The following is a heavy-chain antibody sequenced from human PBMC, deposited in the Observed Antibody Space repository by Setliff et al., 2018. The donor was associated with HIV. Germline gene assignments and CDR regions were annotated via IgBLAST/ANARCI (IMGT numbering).Heavy chain of an antibody. CDR1: GFSLSTNKMC. Sequence: SGPTLVNPTQTLTLTCSFSGFSLSTNKMCVNWIRQPPGKALEWLARIDWTDAKNYNTSLKTRLTVSWDTSKNQVVLTMTNMDPVDTGTYDCARIYGLSPPVWGQGTQVTVSS. J-gene: IGHJ4*02. D-gene: IGHD2-2*01. CDR3: ARIYGLSPPV. CDR2: IDWTDAK. V-gene: IGHV2-70*11.